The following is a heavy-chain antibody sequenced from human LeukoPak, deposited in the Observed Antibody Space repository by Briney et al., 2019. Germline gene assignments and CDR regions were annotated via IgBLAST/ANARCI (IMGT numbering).Heavy chain of an antibody. CDR1: GFTFNYYS. Sequence: GGSLRLSCAASGFTFNYYSMHWVRQAPGKGLEWVAGISYDGSNEYYADAMKGRFTISRGNAKNSLHLQMNSLRAEDMAVYYCAELGITMIGGVWGKGTTVTISS. V-gene: IGHV3-30*04. D-gene: IGHD3-10*02. CDR2: ISYDGSNE. CDR3: AELGITMIGGV. J-gene: IGHJ6*04.